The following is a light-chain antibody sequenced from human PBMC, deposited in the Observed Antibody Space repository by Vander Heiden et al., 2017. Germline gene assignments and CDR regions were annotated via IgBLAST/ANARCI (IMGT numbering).Light chain of an antibody. CDR2: WAS. CDR3: QQDDSTPWT. Sequence: IVLIQSPDSLAVSLGERATINCKSSQSVLYSSISKNYLAWYQQKPGQPPKLLIYWASTRESGVPDRFSGSGSGTDFTLTINSLQAEDVAVYYCQQDDSTPWTFGQGTKVEIK. V-gene: IGKV4-1*01. CDR1: QSVLYSSISKNY. J-gene: IGKJ1*01.